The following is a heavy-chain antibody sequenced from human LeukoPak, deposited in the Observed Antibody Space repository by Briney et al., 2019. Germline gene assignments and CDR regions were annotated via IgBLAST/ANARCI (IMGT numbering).Heavy chain of an antibody. J-gene: IGHJ4*02. CDR3: ARTGHTPTRDRMIVVDDRALDY. CDR2: IYYSGST. D-gene: IGHD3-22*01. Sequence: SETLSLTCTVSGGSISSYYWSWIRQPPGKGLEWIGYIYYSGSTNYNPSLKSRVTISVDTSKNQFSLKLSSVTAADTAVYYCARTGHTPTRDRMIVVDDRALDYWGQGTLVTVSS. V-gene: IGHV4-59*01. CDR1: GGSISSYY.